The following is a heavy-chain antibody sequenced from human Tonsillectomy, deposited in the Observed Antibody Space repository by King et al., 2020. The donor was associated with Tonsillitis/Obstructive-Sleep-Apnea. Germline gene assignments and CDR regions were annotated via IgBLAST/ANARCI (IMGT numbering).Heavy chain of an antibody. Sequence: VQLVESGGGVVQPGRSLRLSCAASGFTFSSYTMQWVRQAPGKGLEWVAVISYDGSNKHYADSVKGRFTISRDNSKNTLYLQMNSLRAEDTAVYYCAREGIVLMVYGGWFDPWGQGTLVTVSS. CDR2: ISYDGSNK. V-gene: IGHV3-30*04. CDR3: AREGIVLMVYGGWFDP. CDR1: GFTFSSYT. J-gene: IGHJ5*02. D-gene: IGHD2-8*01.